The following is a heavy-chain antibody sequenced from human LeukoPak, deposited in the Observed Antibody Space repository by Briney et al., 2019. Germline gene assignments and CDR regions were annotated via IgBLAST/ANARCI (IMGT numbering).Heavy chain of an antibody. CDR2: IKGKTDGGTT. CDR3: ATLLRGY. Sequence: GGSLRLSCAASGFTFSDAWMYWVRQAPGKGLEWVGHIKGKTDGGTTDYAAPVKGRFTISRDDSKNTLSLQMNSLKTEDTAVYYCATLLRGYWGQGTPVTVSS. V-gene: IGHV3-15*01. J-gene: IGHJ4*02. D-gene: IGHD3-10*01. CDR1: GFTFSDAW.